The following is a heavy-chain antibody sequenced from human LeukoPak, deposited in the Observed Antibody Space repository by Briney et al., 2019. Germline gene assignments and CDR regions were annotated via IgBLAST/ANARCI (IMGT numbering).Heavy chain of an antibody. J-gene: IGHJ5*02. CDR1: GYSFTDYY. CDR2: IIPNSGGT. V-gene: IGHV1-2*02. D-gene: IGHD2-21*01. Sequence: ASVKVSCKTSGYSFTDYYMHWVRQAPGQGLEWMGWIIPNSGGTSSAQKFRGRVTMTRDTSITTVYMEVSWLTSDDTAIYYCARADRLHGGPYLIGPWGQGTLVTVSS. CDR3: ARADRLHGGPYLIGP.